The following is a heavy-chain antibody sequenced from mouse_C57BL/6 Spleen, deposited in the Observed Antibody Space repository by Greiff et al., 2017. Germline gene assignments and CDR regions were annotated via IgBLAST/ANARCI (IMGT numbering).Heavy chain of an antibody. V-gene: IGHV5-16*01. CDR1: GFTFSDYY. J-gene: IGHJ2*01. CDR3: ARGGLYGSSNYFDY. D-gene: IGHD1-1*01. Sequence: EVQLVESEGGLVQPGSSMKLSCTASGFTFSDYYMAWFRQVPEKGLEWVANINYDGSSTYYLDSLKSRFIISRDNAKNILYLQMSSLKSEDTATYYCARGGLYGSSNYFDYWGQGTTLTVSS. CDR2: INYDGSST.